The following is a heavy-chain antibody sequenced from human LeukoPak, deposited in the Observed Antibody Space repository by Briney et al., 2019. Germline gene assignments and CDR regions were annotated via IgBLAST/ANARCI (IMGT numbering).Heavy chain of an antibody. J-gene: IGHJ4*02. D-gene: IGHD3-16*01. V-gene: IGHV4-59*01. CDR3: ARVGRGDHTWGSYYFDH. CDR2: ISYSGST. Sequence: PSETLSLTCTVSGDSISSYHWSWIRQPPGKGLEWIGYISYSGSTNYNPSLKSRVTISVDTSKNQFSLKLSSVTAADPAVYYCARVGRGDHTWGSYYFDHWGQGTLVTVSS. CDR1: GDSISSYH.